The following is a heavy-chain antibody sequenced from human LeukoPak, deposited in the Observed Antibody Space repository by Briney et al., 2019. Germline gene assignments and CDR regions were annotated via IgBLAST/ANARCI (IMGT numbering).Heavy chain of an antibody. CDR1: GYSFTTSG. Sequence: ASVNVSCKASGYSFTTSGISWVRQAPGQGLDWMGWISIYNGNTNYAQKLQGRVTLTTETSKSTAYMVLRSLRSDNAAVYYCARGTRSSGLFDYWGQGTLVTVSS. D-gene: IGHD3-22*01. J-gene: IGHJ4*02. CDR3: ARGTRSSGLFDY. V-gene: IGHV1-18*01. CDR2: ISIYNGNT.